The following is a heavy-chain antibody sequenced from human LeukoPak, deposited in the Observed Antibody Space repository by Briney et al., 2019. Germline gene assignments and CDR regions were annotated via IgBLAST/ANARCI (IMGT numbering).Heavy chain of an antibody. CDR1: GFTFDDYA. D-gene: IGHD3-22*01. CDR2: ISWNSGSI. J-gene: IGHJ4*02. CDR3: AGPKHEFKWLSLDY. Sequence: GGSLRLSCAASGFTFDDYAMHWVRQAPGKGLEWVSGISWNSGSIGYADSVKGRFTISRDNAKNSLYLQMNSLRAEDTALYYCAGPKHEFKWLSLDYWGQGTLVTVSS. V-gene: IGHV3-9*01.